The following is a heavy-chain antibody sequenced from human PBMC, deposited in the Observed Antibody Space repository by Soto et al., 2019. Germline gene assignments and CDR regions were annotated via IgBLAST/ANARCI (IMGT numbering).Heavy chain of an antibody. CDR2: ISSYNGNT. V-gene: IGHV1-18*01. Sequence: GASVKVSCKASGYTFRSYGISWVRQAPGQGLEWMGWISSYNGNTHYSQKFQGKVTMTTDTSTSTAYMELRNLRSDDTAVYYCAKADSNYAGRFSYYYMDVWGTGTMVTVSS. CDR1: GYTFRSYG. CDR3: AKADSNYAGRFSYYYMDV. D-gene: IGHD4-4*01. J-gene: IGHJ6*03.